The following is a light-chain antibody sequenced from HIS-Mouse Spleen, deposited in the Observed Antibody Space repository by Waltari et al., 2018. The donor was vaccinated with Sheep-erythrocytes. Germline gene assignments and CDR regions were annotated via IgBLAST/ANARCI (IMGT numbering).Light chain of an antibody. Sequence: DIQMTQSPSSLSASVGDRVTITCRESQSISSYLNWYQQKPGKAPKLLIYAASSLQSGVPSRFSGSGSGTDFTLTISSLQPEDFATYYCQQNYSTPYTFGQGTKLEIK. J-gene: IGKJ2*01. CDR2: AAS. CDR1: QSISSY. V-gene: IGKV1-39*01. CDR3: QQNYSTPYT.